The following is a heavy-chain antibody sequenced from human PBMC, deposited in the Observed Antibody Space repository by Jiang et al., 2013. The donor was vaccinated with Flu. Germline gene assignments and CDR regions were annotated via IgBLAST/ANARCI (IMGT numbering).Heavy chain of an antibody. CDR1: GFTFDDYG. D-gene: IGHD2-15*01. J-gene: IGHJ4*02. Sequence: GGLVQPGRSLSLSCAASGFTFDDYGMHWVRQAPGKGLEWVSGISWNSNTMIYADSVRGRFIISRDNAKNSLYLQMNSLRADDTALYYCAKRSGGTFFDSWGQGTLVTVSS. CDR2: ISWNSNTM. V-gene: IGHV3-9*01. CDR3: AKRSGGTFFDS.